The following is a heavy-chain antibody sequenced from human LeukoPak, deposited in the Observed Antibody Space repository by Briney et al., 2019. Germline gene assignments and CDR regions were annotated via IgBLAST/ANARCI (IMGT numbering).Heavy chain of an antibody. CDR1: GFTFSDYY. V-gene: IGHV3-11*04. CDR2: ISDGGLTI. J-gene: IGHJ4*02. Sequence: PGGSLRLSCAASGFTFSDYYMSWIRQAPGKGLEWVAYISDGGLTIYYTDSVKGRFTISRDNAKNSLYLQTNSLRAQDTAVYYCASSNGRLDYWGQGTLVTVSS. D-gene: IGHD4-11*01. CDR3: ASSNGRLDY.